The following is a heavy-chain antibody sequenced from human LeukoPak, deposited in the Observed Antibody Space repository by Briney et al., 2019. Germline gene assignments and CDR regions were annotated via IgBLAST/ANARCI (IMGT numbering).Heavy chain of an antibody. D-gene: IGHD6-13*01. J-gene: IGHJ4*02. CDR2: INPNSGDT. V-gene: IGHV1-2*02. CDR1: GYTLTGYY. CDR3: ARGGCSAAWVFVY. Sequence: ASVKVSCKASGYTLTGYYLHWVRQAPGQGLEWMGWINPNSGDTNYAQKFQGRVTMTRDTSISTAYMELRRLRSDDTAVYYCARGGCSAAWVFVYWGQGTLVSVSS.